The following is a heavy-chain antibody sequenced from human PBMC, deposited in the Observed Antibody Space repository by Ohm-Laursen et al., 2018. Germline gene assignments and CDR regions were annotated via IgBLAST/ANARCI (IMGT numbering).Heavy chain of an antibody. Sequence: SLRLSCSAPGFTFSSYEMNWVRQAPGKGLEWVSYISSSGSTIYYADSVKGRFTISRDNAKNSLYLQMNSLRAEDMAVYYCARARSVVPGGGGMDVWGQGTTVTVSS. CDR1: GFTFSSYE. CDR2: ISSSGSTI. CDR3: ARARSVVPGGGGMDV. J-gene: IGHJ6*02. V-gene: IGHV3-48*03. D-gene: IGHD2-2*01.